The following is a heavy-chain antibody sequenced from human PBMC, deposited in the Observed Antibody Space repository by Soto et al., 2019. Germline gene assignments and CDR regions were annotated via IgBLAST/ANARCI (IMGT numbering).Heavy chain of an antibody. V-gene: IGHV4-34*01. CDR3: ARKRITMVRGVHPFDY. D-gene: IGHD3-10*01. J-gene: IGHJ4*02. CDR1: GGSFSGYY. Sequence: SETLSLTCAVYGGSFSGYYWSWIRQPPGKGLEWIGEINHSGSTNYNPSLKSRVTISVDTSKNQFSLKLSSVTAADTAVYYCARKRITMVRGVHPFDYWGQGTLVTVSS. CDR2: INHSGST.